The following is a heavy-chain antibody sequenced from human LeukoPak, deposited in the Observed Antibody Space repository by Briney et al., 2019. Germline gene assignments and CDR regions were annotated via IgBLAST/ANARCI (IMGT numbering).Heavy chain of an antibody. CDR3: ARGLLGVGQGTPLTLVY. CDR2: ITSSDSTT. Sequence: GGSLRLSCVASGFTFSSYEMNWVRQAPGKGLEWLSYITSSDSTTYYADSVKGRFTISRDNSKNTLYLQMNSLRYEDTAVYYCARGLLGVGQGTPLTLVYWGQGALVTVSS. CDR1: GFTFSSYE. J-gene: IGHJ4*02. V-gene: IGHV3-48*03. D-gene: IGHD3-16*01.